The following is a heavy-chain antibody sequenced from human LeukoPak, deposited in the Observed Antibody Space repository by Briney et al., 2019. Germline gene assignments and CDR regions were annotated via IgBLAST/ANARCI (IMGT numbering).Heavy chain of an antibody. CDR3: ARRQTEAAGYADNGNWLDP. J-gene: IGHJ5*02. CDR2: ISYSGGT. CDR1: GGSISSHL. V-gene: IGHV4-59*08. D-gene: IGHD5-12*01. Sequence: SETLSLTCTVSGGSISSHLRNWIRQTPGKGLEWLGRISYSGGTIYNPSLKSRITISVDTSKDQSSLKLSSVTAADTAVYYCARRQTEAAGYADNGNWLDPWGQGTLVTVSP.